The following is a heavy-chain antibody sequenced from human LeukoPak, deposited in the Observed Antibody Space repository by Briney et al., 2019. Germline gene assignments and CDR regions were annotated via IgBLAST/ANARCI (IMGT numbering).Heavy chain of an antibody. Sequence: PGGSLRLSCAASGFTCSSYWMSWVRQAPGKGLEWVANIKQDGSEKYYVDSVKGRFTISRDNAKNSLYLQMNSLRAEDTAVYYCARASRYSYGVDAFDIWGQGTMVTVSS. CDR1: GFTCSSYW. CDR3: ARASRYSYGVDAFDI. J-gene: IGHJ3*02. D-gene: IGHD5-18*01. V-gene: IGHV3-7*01. CDR2: IKQDGSEK.